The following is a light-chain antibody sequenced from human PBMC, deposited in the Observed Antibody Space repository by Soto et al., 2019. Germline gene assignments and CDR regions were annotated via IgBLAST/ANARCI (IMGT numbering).Light chain of an antibody. J-gene: IGKJ1*01. CDR3: QHYKRYPEP. CDR2: KAS. CDR1: QTISSW. Sequence: DIQMTQSPSTLSRSVGDRATITCRASQTISSWLAWYQQKPGKATKLLSYKASTLKSGVPSRFRGSGSETEVTLTINSLEHDDFATDYCQHYKRYPEPFGQGTKVEIK. V-gene: IGKV1-5*03.